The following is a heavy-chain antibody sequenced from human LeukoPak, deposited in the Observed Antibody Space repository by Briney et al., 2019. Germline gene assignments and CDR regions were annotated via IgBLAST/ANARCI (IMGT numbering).Heavy chain of an antibody. CDR3: ARESGNDRKLDY. J-gene: IGHJ4*02. Sequence: SETLSLTCTVSGGSTSSRSFYWGWIRQPPGKGLEWIGSIYNSGSTYYNPSLKSRVTISVDTSKNQFSLKLSSVTAADTAVYYCARESGNDRKLDYWGQGTLVTVSS. V-gene: IGHV4-39*01. CDR2: IYNSGST. CDR1: GGSTSSRSFY. D-gene: IGHD5-12*01.